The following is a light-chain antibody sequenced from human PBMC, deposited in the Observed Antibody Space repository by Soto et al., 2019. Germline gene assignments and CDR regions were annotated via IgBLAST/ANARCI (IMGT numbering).Light chain of an antibody. CDR1: QSVSSSY. Sequence: EIVLTQSPGTLSLSPGERATLSCRASQSVSSSYLAWYQQKPGQAPRLLIYGASIRATGIADRFSGSGSGTDFTLTISRLEPEDFAVYDCQQYGGSPYTFGQGTKLEIK. V-gene: IGKV3-20*01. CDR2: GAS. J-gene: IGKJ2*01. CDR3: QQYGGSPYT.